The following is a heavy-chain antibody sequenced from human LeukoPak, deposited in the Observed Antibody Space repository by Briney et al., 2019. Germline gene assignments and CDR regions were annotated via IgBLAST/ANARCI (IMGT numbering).Heavy chain of an antibody. V-gene: IGHV4-34*01. D-gene: IGHD6-13*01. Sequence: SETLSLTCAVCGGSFSGYYWSWIRQPPGKGLEWIGEINHSGSTNYNPSLKSRVTISVDTSKNQFSLKLSSVTAADTAVYYCARGQAAAYGYWGQGTLVTVSS. CDR2: INHSGST. CDR3: ARGQAAAYGY. CDR1: GGSFSGYY. J-gene: IGHJ4*02.